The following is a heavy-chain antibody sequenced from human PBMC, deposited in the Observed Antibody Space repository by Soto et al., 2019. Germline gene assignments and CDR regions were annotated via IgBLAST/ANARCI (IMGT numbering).Heavy chain of an antibody. V-gene: IGHV3-74*01. Sequence: GGSLRLSCAASGFTFSSYWMHWVRQPPGKGLVWVSHINSDGSSTSYAGSVKGRFTISRDNAKNTLYLQMNSLRAEDTAVYYCARGYRVGALLPFDYWGQGTLVTVSS. CDR1: GFTFSSYW. D-gene: IGHD1-26*01. CDR3: ARGYRVGALLPFDY. CDR2: INSDGSST. J-gene: IGHJ4*02.